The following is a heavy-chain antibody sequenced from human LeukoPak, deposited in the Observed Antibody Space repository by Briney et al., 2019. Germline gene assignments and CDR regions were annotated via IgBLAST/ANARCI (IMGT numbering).Heavy chain of an antibody. Sequence: SETLSLTCTVSGGSFSSSSFYWGWIRQPPGKGLEWIGSIYYSGSTYYNPSLQSRVTISLDTSKNQFSLRLSSVTAADTAVYYCARASGGQQRFDYWGQGPLVTVSS. CDR3: ARASGGQQRFDY. J-gene: IGHJ4*02. V-gene: IGHV4-39*07. CDR1: GGSFSSSSFY. D-gene: IGHD6-13*01. CDR2: IYYSGST.